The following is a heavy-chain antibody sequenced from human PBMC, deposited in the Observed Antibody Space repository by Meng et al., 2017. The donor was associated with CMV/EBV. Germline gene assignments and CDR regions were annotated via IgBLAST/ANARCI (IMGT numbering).Heavy chain of an antibody. D-gene: IGHD2-15*01. CDR1: GYTFTGYY. CDR3: ARDPPLAPGAAPGYYFDY. V-gene: IGHV1-2*02. J-gene: IGHJ4*02. Sequence: QVQLVQSGAEVKKPGASVKVSCKASGYTFTGYYMHWVRQAPGQGLEWMGWINPNSGGTNYAQKFQGRVTMTRDTSISTAYMELSRLRSDDTAVYYCARDPPLAPGAAPGYYFDYWGQGTLVTVSS. CDR2: INPNSGGT.